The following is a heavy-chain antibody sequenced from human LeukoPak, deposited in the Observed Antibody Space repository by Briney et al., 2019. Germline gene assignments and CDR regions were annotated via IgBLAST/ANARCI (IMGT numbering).Heavy chain of an antibody. V-gene: IGHV4-34*01. CDR3: ARRGDGYKANWFDP. CDR1: GGSFSGYY. CDR2: INHSGST. D-gene: IGHD5-24*01. J-gene: IGHJ5*02. Sequence: PSETLSLTCAVYGGSFSGYYWSWIRQPPGKGLEWIGEINHSGSTNYNPSLKSRVTISVDTSKNQFSLKLSSVTAADTAVYYCARRGDGYKANWFDPWGQGTLVTVSS.